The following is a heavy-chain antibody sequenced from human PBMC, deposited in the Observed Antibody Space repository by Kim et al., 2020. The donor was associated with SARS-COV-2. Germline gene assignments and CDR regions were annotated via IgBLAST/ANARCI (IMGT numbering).Heavy chain of an antibody. V-gene: IGHV4-39*01. D-gene: IGHD6-13*01. J-gene: IGHJ4*02. Sequence: YNPSHKSRITISVDTSKNQFSLKLSSVTAADTAVYYCAPYSSSWYYFDHWGQGTLVTVSS. CDR3: APYSSSWYYFDH.